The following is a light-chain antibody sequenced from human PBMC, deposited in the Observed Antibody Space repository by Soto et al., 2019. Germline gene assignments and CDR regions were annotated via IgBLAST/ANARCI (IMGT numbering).Light chain of an antibody. CDR2: DNT. CDR1: SSNIGNNY. Sequence: QSVLTQPPSVSAAPGQKVTIPCSGSSSNIGNNYVSWYQQFPGTAPKLLIFDNTQRPSEIPDRFSGSQSGTSATLAISGLQTGDEADYYCATWDGSLKTVLFGGGTKLTVL. J-gene: IGLJ2*01. V-gene: IGLV1-51*01. CDR3: ATWDGSLKTVL.